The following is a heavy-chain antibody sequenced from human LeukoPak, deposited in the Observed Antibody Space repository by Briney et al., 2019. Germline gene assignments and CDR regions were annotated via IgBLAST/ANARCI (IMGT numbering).Heavy chain of an antibody. CDR2: ITSSSSTI. Sequence: GGSLRLSCAASGFTFNTYSMNWVRQAPGKGLEWLSYITSSSSTIYYADSVKGRFTISRDNAKKSLYLQMNSLRAEDTAVYYCARLRNVGGNPHPFNVWGQGTTVTVSS. CDR3: ARLRNVGGNPHPFNV. V-gene: IGHV3-48*04. J-gene: IGHJ3*01. D-gene: IGHD4-23*01. CDR1: GFTFNTYS.